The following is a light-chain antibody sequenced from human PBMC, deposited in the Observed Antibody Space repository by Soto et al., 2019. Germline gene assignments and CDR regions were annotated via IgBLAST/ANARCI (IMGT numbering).Light chain of an antibody. CDR1: QSVSAN. Sequence: EIVMTQSPSTLSVSPGEGATLSCRASQSVSANLAWYQQKPGQAPRLLIYGASTRATAIPARSSGSGSGTEFTLTISSLQSEDFAVYYCQQYSNWPQTFGQGTKVDIK. CDR2: GAS. V-gene: IGKV3-15*01. J-gene: IGKJ1*01. CDR3: QQYSNWPQT.